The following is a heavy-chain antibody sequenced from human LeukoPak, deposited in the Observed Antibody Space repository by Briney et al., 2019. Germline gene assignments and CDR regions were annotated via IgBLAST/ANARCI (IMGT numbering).Heavy chain of an antibody. CDR1: GFTFSSYW. J-gene: IGHJ3*02. V-gene: IGHV3-74*01. D-gene: IGHD3-10*01. Sequence: PGGSLRLSCAASGFTFSSYWMHWVRQAPGKGLVWVSRITNEGSSTIYADSVKGRFTISRDNAKNTLYLQMNSLRAEDTAVYYCARDGMGGIKAFDIWGQGTMVTVSS. CDR2: ITNEGSST. CDR3: ARDGMGGIKAFDI.